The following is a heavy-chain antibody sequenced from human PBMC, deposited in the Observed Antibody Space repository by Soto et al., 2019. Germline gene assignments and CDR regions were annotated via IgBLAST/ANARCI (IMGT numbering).Heavy chain of an antibody. D-gene: IGHD3-16*01. J-gene: IGHJ3*02. CDR3: VRAYYDPSGHTTNFDM. Sequence: PGGSLRLSCAASGFTLSRHTMNWVRQAPGKGLEWVSFIGSRTSDIYYADSVKGRFTISRDNAKNSLYLDLTRLRAEDTAVYCCVRAYYDPSGHTTNFDMWGQGTMQNVSS. V-gene: IGHV3-21*01. CDR2: IGSRTSDI. CDR1: GFTLSRHT.